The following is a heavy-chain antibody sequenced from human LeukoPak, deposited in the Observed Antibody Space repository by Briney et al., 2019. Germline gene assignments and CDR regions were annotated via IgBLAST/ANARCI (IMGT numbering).Heavy chain of an antibody. Sequence: SETLSLTCTVSGGSFSNYYWTWIRQPPGKGLEWIGYIYYSGTNNHNPSLKSRVTMSVDTSKNQFSLNLSSVTAADTAVYYCAREQRTGSGTTSAFDYWGQGSLVTVSS. CDR1: GGSFSNYY. CDR3: AREQRTGSGTTSAFDY. CDR2: IYYSGTN. J-gene: IGHJ4*02. V-gene: IGHV4-59*01. D-gene: IGHD1-1*01.